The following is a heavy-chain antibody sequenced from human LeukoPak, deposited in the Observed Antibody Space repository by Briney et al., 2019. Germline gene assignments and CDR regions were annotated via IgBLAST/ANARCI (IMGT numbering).Heavy chain of an antibody. CDR3: ARLIFSSHFDF. J-gene: IGHJ4*02. D-gene: IGHD3-16*01. CDR2: IYHRGST. V-gene: IGHV4-38-2*02. Sequence: SETLSLTCTVSGYSISSGYYWGWIRQPPGKGLEWIASIYHRGSTDYNPSLKSRVTMSVDTSKNQFSLKLRSVTATDTAMYYCARLIFSSHFDFWGQGTLVTVSS. CDR1: GYSISSGYY.